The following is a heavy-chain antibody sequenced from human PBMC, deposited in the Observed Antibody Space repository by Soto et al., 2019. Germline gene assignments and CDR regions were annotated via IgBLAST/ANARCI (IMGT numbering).Heavy chain of an antibody. CDR2: ISYDGSNK. D-gene: IGHD1-1*01. V-gene: IGHV3-30-3*01. CDR1: GFTFSSYA. CDR3: ARDGKRYYLNHHYYSCMDV. J-gene: IGHJ6*02. Sequence: PGGSLRLSCAASGFTFSSYAMHWVRQAPGKGLEWVAVISYDGSNKYYADSVKGRFTISRDNSKNTLYLQMNSLRAEDTAVYYCARDGKRYYLNHHYYSCMDVRGPGTTVTVS.